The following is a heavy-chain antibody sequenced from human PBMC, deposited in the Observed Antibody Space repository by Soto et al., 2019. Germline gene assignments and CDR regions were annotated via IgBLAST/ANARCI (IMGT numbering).Heavy chain of an antibody. V-gene: IGHV1-46*01. CDR3: WGYYYDSSGYYDAFDI. CDR1: GYTFTSYY. Sequence: ASVKVSCKASGYTFTSYYMHWVRQAPGQGLEWMGIINPSGGSTSYAQKFQGRATMTRDTSTSTVYMELSSLRSEDTAVYYCWGYYYDSSGYYDAFDIWGQGTMVTVSS. D-gene: IGHD3-22*01. CDR2: INPSGGST. J-gene: IGHJ3*02.